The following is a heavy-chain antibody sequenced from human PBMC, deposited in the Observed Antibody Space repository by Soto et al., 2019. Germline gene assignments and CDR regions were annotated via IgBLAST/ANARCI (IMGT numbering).Heavy chain of an antibody. Sequence: PGGSLRLSCAASGFTFSNYAMTWVRQAPGKGLEWVSVISGSDGSTYYADSVKGRFTISRDNSKNTLYLQMNSLRAEDTAIYYCAKIRSSRVAAEFDYWGQGTQVTVSS. CDR2: ISGSDGST. V-gene: IGHV3-23*01. J-gene: IGHJ4*02. CDR1: GFTFSNYA. D-gene: IGHD2-15*01. CDR3: AKIRSSRVAAEFDY.